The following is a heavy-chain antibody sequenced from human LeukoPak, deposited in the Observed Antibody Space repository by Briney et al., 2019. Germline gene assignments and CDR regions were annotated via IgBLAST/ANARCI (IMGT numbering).Heavy chain of an antibody. CDR2: IYYSGST. D-gene: IGHD2-2*01. CDR1: GCSISSYY. J-gene: IGHJ5*02. CDR3: ARFACSSTSCYSVWFDP. Sequence: PSETLSLTCTVSGCSISSYYWSWIRQPPGKGLEWIGYIYYSGSTNYNPSLKSRVTISVDTSKNQFSLKLSSVTAADTAVYYCARFACSSTSCYSVWFDPWGQGTLVTVSS. V-gene: IGHV4-59*01.